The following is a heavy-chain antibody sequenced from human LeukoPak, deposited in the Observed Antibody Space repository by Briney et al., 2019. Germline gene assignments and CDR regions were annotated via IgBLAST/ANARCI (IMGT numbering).Heavy chain of an antibody. CDR3: AKGGKWDVTPFDY. Sequence: GGSLRLSCAASGFTFTSYSMNWVRQAPGKGLEWVSTISGGGGSTYYAESVKGRFTISRDNCKNTLYLQVNSLRAEDTAVYYCAKGGKWDVTPFDYWGQGTLVTVSS. CDR2: ISGGGGST. CDR1: GFTFTSYS. V-gene: IGHV3-23*01. D-gene: IGHD1-26*01. J-gene: IGHJ4*02.